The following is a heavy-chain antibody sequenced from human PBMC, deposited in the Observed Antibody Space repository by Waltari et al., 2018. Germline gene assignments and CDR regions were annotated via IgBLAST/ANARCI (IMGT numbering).Heavy chain of an antibody. CDR3: ARSYDTSSPFDY. V-gene: IGHV3-21*01. D-gene: IGHD6-6*01. CDR2: IYSSTNGFI. J-gene: IGHJ4*02. Sequence: EVQLVESGGGLVKPGGSLRLSCAASGFSFKHYNMNWVRQTPEKGWWWISSIYSSTNGFIYYADAVRGRFSVSRDNAKNSLYLEMNSLRAEDTAVYYCARSYDTSSPFDYWGQGTLVTVSS. CDR1: GFSFKHYN.